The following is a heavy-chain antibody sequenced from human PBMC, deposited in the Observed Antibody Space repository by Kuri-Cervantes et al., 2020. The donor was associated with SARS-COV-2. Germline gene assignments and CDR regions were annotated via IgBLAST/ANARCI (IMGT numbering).Heavy chain of an antibody. V-gene: IGHV4-34*01. Sequence: SQTLSLTCAVYGGSFSGYYWSWIRQPPGKGLEWIGEINHSGSTYYNPSLKSRVTISVDTSKNQFSLKLSSVTAADTAVYYCARQGGIVVVPAALWGQGTLVTVSS. CDR2: INHSGST. CDR1: GGSFSGYY. D-gene: IGHD2-2*01. J-gene: IGHJ4*02. CDR3: ARQGGIVVVPAAL.